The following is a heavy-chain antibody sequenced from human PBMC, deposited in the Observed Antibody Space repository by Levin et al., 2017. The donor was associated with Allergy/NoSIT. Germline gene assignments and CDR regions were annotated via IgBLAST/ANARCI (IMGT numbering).Heavy chain of an antibody. CDR1: GFTFSSYW. V-gene: IGHV3-74*01. CDR2: INSDGSST. Sequence: QAGGSLRLSCAASGFTFSSYWMHWVRQAPGKGLVWVSLINSDGSSTRYADSVKGRFTISRDNAKNTLYLQMNSLRAEDTAVYYCARDPGGESSGWYRFDTWGQGTLVTVSS. D-gene: IGHD6-19*01. CDR3: ARDPGGESSGWYRFDT. J-gene: IGHJ5*02.